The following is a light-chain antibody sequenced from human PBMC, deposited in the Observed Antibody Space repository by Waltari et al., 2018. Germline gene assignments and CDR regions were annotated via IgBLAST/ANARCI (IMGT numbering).Light chain of an antibody. CDR1: TLIRYY. Sequence: SSDLTQDPSVSVALGQTVRITCQGDTLIRYYASWYQQRPGQAPVLVLYGPGNRPSGIPDRFSGSTSGKTASLTITGAQAEDEADYYCHSRETFSTRLFGGGTRLTV. CDR2: GPG. V-gene: IGLV3-19*01. J-gene: IGLJ2*01. CDR3: HSRETFSTRL.